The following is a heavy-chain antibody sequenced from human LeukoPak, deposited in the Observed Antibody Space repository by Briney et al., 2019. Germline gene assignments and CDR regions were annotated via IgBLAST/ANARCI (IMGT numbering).Heavy chain of an antibody. D-gene: IGHD4-23*01. Sequence: QPGASLRLSCAASGFTFSSYAISWVRHAPGKELEWVSAISGSGGSTYYADSVKGRFTISRDNSKNTLYLQMNSLRAEDTAVYYSAKDLYGGNRFDYWGQGTLVTVSS. J-gene: IGHJ4*02. CDR2: ISGSGGST. CDR3: AKDLYGGNRFDY. V-gene: IGHV3-23*01. CDR1: GFTFSSYA.